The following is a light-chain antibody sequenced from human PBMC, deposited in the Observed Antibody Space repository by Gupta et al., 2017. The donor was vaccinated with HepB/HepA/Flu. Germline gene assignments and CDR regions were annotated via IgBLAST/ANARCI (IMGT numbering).Light chain of an antibody. CDR1: QSISSY. V-gene: IGKV1-39*01. J-gene: IGKJ1*01. Sequence: VGDRVTITCRASQSISSYLNWYQQKPGKAPKLLIYAASSLQSGVPSRFSGSGSGTDFTLTISSLQPEDFATYYCQQRYSTPWTFGQGTKVEIK. CDR3: QQRYSTPWT. CDR2: AAS.